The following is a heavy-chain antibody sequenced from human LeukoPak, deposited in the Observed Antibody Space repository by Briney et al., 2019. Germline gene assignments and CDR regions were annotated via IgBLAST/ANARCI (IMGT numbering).Heavy chain of an antibody. V-gene: IGHV1-8*01. CDR3: ARHHGDFWSGYYNY. J-gene: IGHJ4*02. CDR2: MNPNSGNT. CDR1: GYTFTSYD. D-gene: IGHD3-3*01. Sequence: ASVKVSCKASGYTFTSYDINWVRQATGQGLEWMGWMNPNSGNTGYAQKFQGRVTMTRNTSISTAYMELSSLRSEDTAVYHCARHHGDFWSGYYNYWGQGTLVTVSS.